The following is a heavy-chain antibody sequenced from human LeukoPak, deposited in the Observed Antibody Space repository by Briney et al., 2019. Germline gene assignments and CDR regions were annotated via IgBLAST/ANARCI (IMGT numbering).Heavy chain of an antibody. CDR3: ARRMKLAAKGDAFDI. J-gene: IGHJ3*02. V-gene: IGHV4-59*08. D-gene: IGHD2-15*01. CDR1: GDSISSDY. Sequence: SETLFLTCTVSGDSISSDYWNWIRQPPGKGLEWIGFIYYSGSTNYNPSLKSRVTISVDASRSHFSLKLNSVTAADTAVYYCARRMKLAAKGDAFDIWGQGTMVTVSS. CDR2: IYYSGST.